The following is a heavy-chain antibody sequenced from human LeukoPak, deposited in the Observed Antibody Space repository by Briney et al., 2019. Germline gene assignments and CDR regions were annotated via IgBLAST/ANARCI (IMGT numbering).Heavy chain of an antibody. D-gene: IGHD3-22*01. CDR3: ARGSYDSSGYPDY. Sequence: SETLSLTCTVSGYSISSGYYWGWIRQPPGKGLEWIGSIYHSGSTYYNPSLKSRVTISVDTSKNQFSLKLSSVTAADTAVYYCARGSYDSSGYPDYWGQGTLVTVSS. CDR2: IYHSGST. V-gene: IGHV4-38-2*02. CDR1: GYSISSGYY. J-gene: IGHJ4*02.